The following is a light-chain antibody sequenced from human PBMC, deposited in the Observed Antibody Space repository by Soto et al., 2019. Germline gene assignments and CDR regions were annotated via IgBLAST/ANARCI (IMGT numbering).Light chain of an antibody. V-gene: IGKV3D-11*01. CDR3: QQRSNWLT. CDR1: QGVSSY. J-gene: IGKJ4*01. CDR2: DAS. Sequence: EIVLTQSPATLSLSPGERATLSCRASQGVSSYLAWFQQMHGQAPSLLIYDASNRATGIPARFSGSGPGTDFTLTISSLEPEDFAVYYCQQRSNWLTFGGGTKVEIK.